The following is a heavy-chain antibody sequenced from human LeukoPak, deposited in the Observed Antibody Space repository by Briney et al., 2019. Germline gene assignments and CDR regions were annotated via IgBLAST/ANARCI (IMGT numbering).Heavy chain of an antibody. CDR1: GFTFSSYG. D-gene: IGHD3-10*01. J-gene: IGHJ4*01. V-gene: IGHV3-23*01. Sequence: PGGSLRLSCAASGFTFSSYGMSWVRQAPGKGLEWVSAISVSGGSTDYADSVKGRFTISRDNSKNTLYLQMNSLRAEDTAVYYCATRPGYGSASSYNPGYSGQGTPLTVS. CDR3: ATRPGYGSASSYNPGY. CDR2: ISVSGGST.